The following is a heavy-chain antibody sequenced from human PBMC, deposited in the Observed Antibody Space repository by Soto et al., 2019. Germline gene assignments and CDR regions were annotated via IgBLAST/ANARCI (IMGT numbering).Heavy chain of an antibody. V-gene: IGHV4-59*01. CDR3: ARGTTGTVTDLGYYGMDV. D-gene: IGHD4-17*01. CDR2: IYYRGTT. J-gene: IGHJ6*02. Sequence: SETLSLTCTVSGGSISTYYWSWIRQPPGKGLEWIGYIYYRGTTNYNPSLKSRVTISVDTSKNQFSLRLSSVTAADTAVYYCARGTTGTVTDLGYYGMDVWGQGTTVTVSS. CDR1: GGSISTYY.